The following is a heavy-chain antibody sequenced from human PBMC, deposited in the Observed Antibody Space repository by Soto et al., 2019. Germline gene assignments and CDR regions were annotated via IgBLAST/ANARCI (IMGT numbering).Heavy chain of an antibody. J-gene: IGHJ3*02. Sequence: GPTLVNPTQTLTLTCTLSGISLSTSGVGLGWIRQTPGKALEWLALVYWNDDKHYSPSLKSRLTITKDTSKNQAILTMTNMDPVDTATYYCARGLATLPVFAFDIWGQGTVVTVSS. V-gene: IGHV2-5*01. D-gene: IGHD1-1*01. CDR1: GISLSTSGVG. CDR2: VYWNDDK. CDR3: ARGLATLPVFAFDI.